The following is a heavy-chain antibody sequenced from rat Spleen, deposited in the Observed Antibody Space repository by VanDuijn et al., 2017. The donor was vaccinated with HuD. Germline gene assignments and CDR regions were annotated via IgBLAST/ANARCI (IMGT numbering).Heavy chain of an antibody. J-gene: IGHJ4*01. CDR3: ARLGVVITSGVMDA. CDR1: GFTFSDYN. D-gene: IGHD1-12*02. V-gene: IGHV5-7*01. Sequence: EVQLVESGGGLVQPGRSLKLSCAASGFTFSDYNMAWVRQAPKKGLEWVATISYDDSRTYYRDSVKGRFTISRDNARSTLYLQMNSLTSEDTASYYCARLGVVITSGVMDAWGQGASVTVSS. CDR2: ISYDDSRT.